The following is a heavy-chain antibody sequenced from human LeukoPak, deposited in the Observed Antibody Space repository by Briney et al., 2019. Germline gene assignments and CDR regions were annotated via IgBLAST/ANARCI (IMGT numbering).Heavy chain of an antibody. CDR3: ARVPIIRGVIED. J-gene: IGHJ4*02. CDR2: ISGSGST. D-gene: IGHD3-10*01. V-gene: IGHV4-31*03. CDR1: GDSISRGGDY. Sequence: SQTLSLTCSVSGDSISRGGDYWTWIRQHPEKGLEWIGCISGSGSTYYSPSLRSRVTVSADTSKNQFSLKSTSVTAADTAVFYCARVPIIRGVIEDWGQGTLVSVSS.